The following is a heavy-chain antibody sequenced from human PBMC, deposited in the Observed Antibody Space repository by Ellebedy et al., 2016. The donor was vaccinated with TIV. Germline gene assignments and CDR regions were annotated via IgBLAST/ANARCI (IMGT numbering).Heavy chain of an antibody. V-gene: IGHV1-2*02. D-gene: IGHD3-3*01. Sequence: ASVKVSCXASGYTFTSYGISWVRQAPGQGLEWMGWINPNSGGTNYAQKFQGRVTMTRDTSISTAYMELSRLRSDDTAVYYCARDPLEYYFDYWGQGTLVTVSS. J-gene: IGHJ4*02. CDR3: ARDPLEYYFDY. CDR2: INPNSGGT. CDR1: GYTFTSYG.